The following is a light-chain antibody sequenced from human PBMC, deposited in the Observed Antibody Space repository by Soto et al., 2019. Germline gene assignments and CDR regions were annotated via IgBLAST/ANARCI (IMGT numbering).Light chain of an antibody. CDR3: QQYESLPLP. V-gene: IGKV1-33*01. J-gene: IGKJ5*01. CDR1: QDISNY. CDR2: DAS. Sequence: EIQMTQSPSSLSASVGDRVTITCQASQDISNYLNWYQQKPGKAPKLLIYDASNLETGVPSRFSGSGSGTDFTFTISSLQPEDIATYYCQQYESLPLPFGQGTRLEI.